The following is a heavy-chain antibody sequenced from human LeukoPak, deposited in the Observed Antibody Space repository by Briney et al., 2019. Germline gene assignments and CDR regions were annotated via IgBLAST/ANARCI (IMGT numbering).Heavy chain of an antibody. Sequence: SETLSLTCTVSDGSISSRSNHWGWIRQPPGKGLEWIGSIFYGGRTYYNPSLRSRVTISVDTSNNQFSLSLNSVTAADTAVYYCAKYMVATMFDYWGQGTLVTVSS. J-gene: IGHJ4*02. D-gene: IGHD5-12*01. CDR2: IFYGGRT. V-gene: IGHV4-39*01. CDR1: DGSISSRSNH. CDR3: AKYMVATMFDY.